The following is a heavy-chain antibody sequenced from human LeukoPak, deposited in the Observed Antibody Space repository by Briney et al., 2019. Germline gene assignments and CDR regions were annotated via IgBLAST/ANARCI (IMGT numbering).Heavy chain of an antibody. V-gene: IGHV3-30*18. Sequence: PGGSLRLSCAASGFTFSSYGMHWVRQAPGKGLEWVAVISYDGSNKYYADSVKGRFTISRDNSKNTLYLQMNSLRAEDTAVYYCAKDVLEVYGDYYYYYGMDVWGQGTTVTVSS. CDR1: GFTFSSYG. D-gene: IGHD5/OR15-5a*01. CDR2: ISYDGSNK. J-gene: IGHJ6*02. CDR3: AKDVLEVYGDYYYYYGMDV.